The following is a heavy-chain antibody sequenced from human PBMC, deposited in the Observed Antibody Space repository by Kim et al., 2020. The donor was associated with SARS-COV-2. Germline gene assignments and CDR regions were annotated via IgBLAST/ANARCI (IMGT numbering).Heavy chain of an antibody. Sequence: SETLSLTCAVYGGSFSGYYWSWIRQPPGKGLEWIGEINHSGSTNYNPSLKSRVTISVDTSKTQFSLKLSSVTAADTAVYYCARRRSSYRGYNWFDPWGQGTLVTVSP. D-gene: IGHD6-6*01. V-gene: IGHV4-34*01. J-gene: IGHJ5*02. CDR1: GGSFSGYY. CDR2: INHSGST. CDR3: ARRRSSYRGYNWFDP.